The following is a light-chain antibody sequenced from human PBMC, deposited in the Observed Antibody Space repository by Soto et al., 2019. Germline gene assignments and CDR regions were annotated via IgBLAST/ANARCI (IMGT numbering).Light chain of an antibody. J-gene: IGKJ5*01. CDR2: DAS. Sequence: DIQMTQSPSTLSASVGDRVTITCRASQSVNKWLAWFQQKPGKVPKLLIFDASTLQTGVPSRFGGGGSGTEFTLTISGLQPDDFATYYCQQLNSYPITFGQGTRLENK. V-gene: IGKV1-5*01. CDR1: QSVNKW. CDR3: QQLNSYPIT.